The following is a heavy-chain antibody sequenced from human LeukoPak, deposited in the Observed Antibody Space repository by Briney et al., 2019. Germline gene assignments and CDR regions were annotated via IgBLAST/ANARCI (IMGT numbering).Heavy chain of an antibody. CDR2: IHTDQTIQ. CDR3: ARGLLWFGDPPHMDV. D-gene: IGHD3-10*01. Sequence: PGGSLRLSCAASGFTFSGFGMHWVRQAPGKGLEWVAYIHTDQTIQYYADSVKGRFNISRDNSKNTLYLQMKTLRSEDTAVYYCARGLLWFGDPPHMDVWDKGTTVTISS. J-gene: IGHJ6*03. V-gene: IGHV3-30*02. CDR1: GFTFSGFG.